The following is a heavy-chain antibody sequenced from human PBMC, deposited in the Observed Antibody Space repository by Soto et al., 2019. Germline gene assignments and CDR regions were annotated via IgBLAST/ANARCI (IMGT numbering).Heavy chain of an antibody. D-gene: IGHD3-16*01. CDR1: GYSFTIYA. J-gene: IGHJ6*02. Sequence: QVQLVQSGAEVKKPGASVKVSCKASGYSFTIYAMHWERQAPGQRLEWMGWINAGNGNTKYSQKFQGRVTITRDTSASTAYMELSSLRSEDTGVYYCARDPWGYYGMDVWGQGTTVTVSS. CDR2: INAGNGNT. V-gene: IGHV1-3*01. CDR3: ARDPWGYYGMDV.